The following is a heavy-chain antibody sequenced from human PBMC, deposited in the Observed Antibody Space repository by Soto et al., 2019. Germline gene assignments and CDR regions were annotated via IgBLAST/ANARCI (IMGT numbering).Heavy chain of an antibody. CDR3: ANGDYDFWSGYYMPDFDY. V-gene: IGHV3-23*01. CDR1: GFTFSDHY. Sequence: GGSLRLSCAASGFTFSDHYMDWFRQAPGKGLEWVSAISGSGGSTYYADSVKGRFTISRDNSKNTLYLQMNSLRAEDTAVYYCANGDYDFWSGYYMPDFDYWGQGTLVTVSS. D-gene: IGHD3-3*01. CDR2: ISGSGGST. J-gene: IGHJ4*02.